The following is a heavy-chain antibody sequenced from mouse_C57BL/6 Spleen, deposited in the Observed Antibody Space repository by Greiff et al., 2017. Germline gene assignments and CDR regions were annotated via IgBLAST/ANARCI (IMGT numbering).Heavy chain of an antibody. J-gene: IGHJ1*03. D-gene: IGHD1-1*01. CDR3: ARRTYPPYYYGSSYVDWYFDV. CDR1: GYAFSSSW. V-gene: IGHV1-82*01. CDR2: IYPGDGDT. Sequence: QVQLQQSGPELVKPGASVKISCKASGYAFSSSWMNWVKQRPGKGLEWIGRIYPGDGDTNYNGKFKGKATLTADKSSSTAYMQLSSLASEDSAVYFGARRTYPPYYYGSSYVDWYFDVWGTGTTVTVSS.